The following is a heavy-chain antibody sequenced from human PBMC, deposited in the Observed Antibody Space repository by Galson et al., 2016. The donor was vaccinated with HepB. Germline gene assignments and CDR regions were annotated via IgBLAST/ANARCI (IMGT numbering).Heavy chain of an antibody. D-gene: IGHD2-15*01. CDR2: IYWDDGK. J-gene: IGHJ3*02. CDR1: GFSLNTSGVG. Sequence: PALVKPTQTLTLTCTFSGFSLNTSGVGVGWIRQPPGKALKWLAVIYWDDGKRYSPSLKSRLTITKDTSKNQVVLTMTKMDPVDTATYYCAHTMRENCYSYALDIWGQGTMVTVSS. V-gene: IGHV2-5*02. CDR3: AHTMRENCYSYALDI.